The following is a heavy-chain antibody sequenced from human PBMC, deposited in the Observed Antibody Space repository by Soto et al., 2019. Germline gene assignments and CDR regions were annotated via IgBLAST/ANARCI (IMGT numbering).Heavy chain of an antibody. V-gene: IGHV4-39*01. Sequence: QLQLQESGPGLVKPSATLSLTCTVSVGSISSSSYYWGWFRQPPGKGLEWIGCIYYSGSTYYNPSLKSRVTITVDTSKDQFSLKLSSVSAADTAVYYCARTNRLWKKDTTGNWFDPWGQGTLVTVSS. CDR3: ARTNRLWKKDTTGNWFDP. CDR2: IYYSGST. D-gene: IGHD4-17*01. CDR1: VGSISSSSYY. J-gene: IGHJ5*02.